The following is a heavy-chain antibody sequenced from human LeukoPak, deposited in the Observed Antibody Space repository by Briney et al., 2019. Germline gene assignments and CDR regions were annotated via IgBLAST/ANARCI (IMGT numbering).Heavy chain of an antibody. CDR2: INHSGST. CDR1: GGSISSYY. CDR3: ATRITMVRGSNWFDP. D-gene: IGHD3-10*01. J-gene: IGHJ5*02. V-gene: IGHV4-34*01. Sequence: NPSETLSLTCTVSGGSISSYYWSWIRQPPGKGLEWIGEINHSGSTNYNPSLKSRVTISVDTSKNQFSLKLSSVTAADTAVYYCATRITMVRGSNWFDPWGQGTLVTVSS.